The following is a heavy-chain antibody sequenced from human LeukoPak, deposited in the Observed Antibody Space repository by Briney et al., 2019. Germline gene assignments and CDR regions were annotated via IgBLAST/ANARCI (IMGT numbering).Heavy chain of an antibody. J-gene: IGHJ4*02. Sequence: PGGSLRLSCAASGITFSNFGMSWVRQAPGKGLEWVSGISGNGGSTYYADSVKGRFTISRDNSKNSLYLLMNSLRAEDTAIYYCATYRQVLLPFESWGQGTLVTVSS. CDR3: ATYRQVLLPFES. D-gene: IGHD2-8*02. CDR2: ISGNGGST. CDR1: GITFSNFG. V-gene: IGHV3-23*01.